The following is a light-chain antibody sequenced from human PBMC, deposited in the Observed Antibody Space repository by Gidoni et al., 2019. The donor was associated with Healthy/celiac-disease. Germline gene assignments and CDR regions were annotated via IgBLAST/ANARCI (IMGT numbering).Light chain of an antibody. CDR1: QDISNY. Sequence: DIQMTQSPSSLSAPVGDRVTITCQASQDISNYLNWYQQKPGKAPKLLICDASNLETGVPSRFSGSGYGTDFTFTISSLQPEDIATYYCQQYDNLPYTFGQGTKLEIK. V-gene: IGKV1-33*01. J-gene: IGKJ2*01. CDR2: DAS. CDR3: QQYDNLPYT.